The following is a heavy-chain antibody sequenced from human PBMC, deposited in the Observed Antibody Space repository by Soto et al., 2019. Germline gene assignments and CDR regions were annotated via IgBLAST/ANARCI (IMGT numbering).Heavy chain of an antibody. CDR1: GGSFSGNY. V-gene: IGHV4-34*01. D-gene: IGHD2-2*01. Sequence: SETLSLTCAVYGGSFSGNYWTWIRQPRGKGLEWIGEVNHSGSAKYNPSLKSRVTISVDTSKNQISLKLTSLTAADTALYYCVRRYCSRTSCLAGFDPWGRGTQVTVSS. CDR3: VRRYCSRTSCLAGFDP. J-gene: IGHJ5*02. CDR2: VNHSGSA.